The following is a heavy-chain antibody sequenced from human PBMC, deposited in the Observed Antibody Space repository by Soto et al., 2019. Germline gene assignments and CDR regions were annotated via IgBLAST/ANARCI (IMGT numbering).Heavy chain of an antibody. CDR2: INHSGST. CDR1: GGSFSGYY. D-gene: IGHD6-19*01. Sequence: QVQLQQWGTGLLKPSETLSLTCAVYGGSFSGYYWSWIRQPPGKGLEWIGEINHSGSTNYNPSLKSRVTISVDTSKNQFSLKLSSVTAADTAVYYCARVVPDIAVAYDFDYWGQGTLVTVSS. CDR3: ARVVPDIAVAYDFDY. V-gene: IGHV4-34*01. J-gene: IGHJ4*02.